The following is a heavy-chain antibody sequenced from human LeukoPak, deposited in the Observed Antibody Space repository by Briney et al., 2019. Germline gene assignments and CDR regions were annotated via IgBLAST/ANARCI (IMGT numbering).Heavy chain of an antibody. CDR1: GVSFRRYY. J-gene: IGHJ4*02. Sequence: SETLSLTCAVYGVSFRRYYWGWVRQPPGKGLEWIGEINHSGSTNYNPSLKSRVTISVDTSKNQFSLKLSSVTAADTAMNCCSIVLYIGSAIYGYWGQGTLVTVSS. V-gene: IGHV4-34*01. D-gene: IGHD3-10*01. CDR2: INHSGST. CDR3: SIVLYIGSAIYGY.